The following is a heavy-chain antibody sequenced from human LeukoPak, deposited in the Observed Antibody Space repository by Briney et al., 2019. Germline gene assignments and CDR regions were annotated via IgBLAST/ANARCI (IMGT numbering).Heavy chain of an antibody. CDR3: AREGPRYCGGDCYSGWFDH. CDR1: GGSISSYY. Sequence: PSETLSLTCTVSGGSISSYYWSWIRQPPGKGLEWIGYIYYSGSTNYNPSLTSRVTISVDTSKNQFSLKLSSVTAADTAVYYCAREGPRYCGGDCYSGWFDHWGQGTLVTVSS. V-gene: IGHV4-59*01. CDR2: IYYSGST. J-gene: IGHJ5*02. D-gene: IGHD2-21*02.